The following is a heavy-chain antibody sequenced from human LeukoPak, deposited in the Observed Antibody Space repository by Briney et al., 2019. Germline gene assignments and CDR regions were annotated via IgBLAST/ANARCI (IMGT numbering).Heavy chain of an antibody. CDR3: ARVSGVVIEREGAFDI. J-gene: IGHJ3*02. CDR1: GGTFSSYA. CDR2: IIPIFGTA. V-gene: IGHV1-69*05. D-gene: IGHD2-21*01. Sequence: ASVKVSCKASGGTFSSYAISWVRQAPGQGLEGMGGIIPIFGTANYAQKFQGRVTITTDESTSTAYMELSSLRSEDTAVYYWARVSGVVIEREGAFDIWGQGTMVTVSS.